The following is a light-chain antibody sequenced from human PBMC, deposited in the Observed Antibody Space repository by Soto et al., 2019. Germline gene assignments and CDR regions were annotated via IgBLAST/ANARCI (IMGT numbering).Light chain of an antibody. V-gene: IGLV2-14*01. CDR1: SSDVGGYNY. J-gene: IGLJ3*02. Sequence: QSALTQPASVSGSPGQSITISCTGTSSDVGGYNYVSWYQHHPAKAPKLIIYEVSSRPSGVSNRFSGSKSGNTASLTISGLQAEDEADYYCSSYTSSSTWVFGGGTKVTVL. CDR2: EVS. CDR3: SSYTSSSTWV.